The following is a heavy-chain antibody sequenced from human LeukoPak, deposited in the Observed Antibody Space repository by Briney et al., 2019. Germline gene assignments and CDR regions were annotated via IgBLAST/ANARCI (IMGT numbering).Heavy chain of an antibody. Sequence: PGGSLRLSCAASGFMFPNHWMTWVRQAPGKGLEWVANIYERGRETYYADYVKGRFTISRDNTKKSLFLQLNSLSVEDTAMYYCAKDYSFSNFNWGQGTLVTVSS. D-gene: IGHD2-15*01. V-gene: IGHV3-7*01. CDR2: IYERGRET. CDR3: AKDYSFSNFN. CDR1: GFMFPNHW. J-gene: IGHJ4*02.